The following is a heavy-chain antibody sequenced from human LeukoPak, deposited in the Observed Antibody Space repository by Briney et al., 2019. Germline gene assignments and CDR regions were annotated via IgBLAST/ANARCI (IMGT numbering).Heavy chain of an antibody. CDR3: ATDLPLSGTFSY. V-gene: IGHV1-24*01. Sequence: ASVKVSCKVSGYTLTEISIHWVRQAPGKGLEWMGGFDPEDGETIYAQKFQGRVTKTEDTSTDTAYMELSSLRSEDTAVYYCATDLPLSGTFSYWGQGTLVTVSS. CDR2: FDPEDGET. CDR1: GYTLTEIS. J-gene: IGHJ4*02. D-gene: IGHD6-13*01.